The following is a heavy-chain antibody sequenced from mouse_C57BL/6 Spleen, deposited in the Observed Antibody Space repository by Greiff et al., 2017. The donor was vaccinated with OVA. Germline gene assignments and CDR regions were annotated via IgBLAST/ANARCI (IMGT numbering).Heavy chain of an antibody. CDR1: GYAFSSSW. V-gene: IGHV1-82*01. Sequence: QVQLQQSGPELVKPGASVKISCKASGYAFSSSWMNWVKQRPGKGLEWIGRIYPGDGDTSYNGKFKGKATLTADKSSSTAYMQLSSLTAEDSAVYFCARCGCNDDYARDDRGQGPSVTGSS. J-gene: IGHJ4*01. CDR3: ARCGCNDDYARDD. CDR2: IYPGDGDT. D-gene: IGHD2-1*01.